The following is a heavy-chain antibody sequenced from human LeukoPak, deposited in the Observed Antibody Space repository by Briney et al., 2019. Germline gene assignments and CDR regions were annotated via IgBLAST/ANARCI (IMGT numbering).Heavy chain of an antibody. V-gene: IGHV1-8*03. J-gene: IGHJ4*02. CDR2: MNPNSGNT. CDR3: ARGLYNWNDGSVY. D-gene: IGHD1-20*01. Sequence: ASVKVSCKASGYTFTSYDINWVRQATGQGLEWMGWMNPNSGNTGYAQKFQGRVTITGNTSISTAYMELGSLRSEDTAVYYCARGLYNWNDGSVYWGQGTLVTVSS. CDR1: GYTFTSYD.